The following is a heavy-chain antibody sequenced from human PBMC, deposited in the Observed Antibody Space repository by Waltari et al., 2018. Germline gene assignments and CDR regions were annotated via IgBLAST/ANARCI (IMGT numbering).Heavy chain of an antibody. CDR3: ARGPTLWFGELYQYNWFDP. D-gene: IGHD3-10*01. V-gene: IGHV4-34*01. CDR2: INHSGST. CDR1: GGSFSGYY. Sequence: QVQLQQWGAGLLKPSETLSLTCAVYGGSFSGYYWSWIRQPPGKGLEWIGEINHSGSTNYNPSRKSRVTISVDTSKNQFSLKLSSVTAADTAVYYWARGPTLWFGELYQYNWFDPWGQGTLVTVSS. J-gene: IGHJ5*02.